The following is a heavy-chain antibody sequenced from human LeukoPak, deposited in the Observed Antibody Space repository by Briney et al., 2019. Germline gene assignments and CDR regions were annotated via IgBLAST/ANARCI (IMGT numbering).Heavy chain of an antibody. Sequence: ASVKVSCKASGYTFTSYGISWVRQAPGQGLEWMGWISAYNGNTNYAQKLQGRVTMTTDTSTSTAYMELRSLRSDDTAVYYCARGVGQSEQQLDLYYYYYGMDVWGQGTTVTVSS. J-gene: IGHJ6*02. CDR3: ARGVGQSEQQLDLYYYYYGMDV. CDR2: ISAYNGNT. CDR1: GYTFTSYG. D-gene: IGHD6-13*01. V-gene: IGHV1-18*01.